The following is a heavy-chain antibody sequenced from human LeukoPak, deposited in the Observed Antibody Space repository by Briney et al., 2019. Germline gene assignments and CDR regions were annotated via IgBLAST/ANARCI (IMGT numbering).Heavy chain of an antibody. V-gene: IGHV4-39*07. Sequence: SETLSLTCTVSGDSFTSVTDYWAWIRQPPGKGLEWIASGDYSGGTYYNPSLESRVAISADMSKNQISLKLTSVTGADAAVYYCAGERGEEYSSGWYKTNYFYNWGQGIRVTVSS. CDR3: AGERGEEYSSGWYKTNYFYN. CDR2: GDYSGGT. CDR1: GDSFTSVTDY. J-gene: IGHJ4*02. D-gene: IGHD6-19*01.